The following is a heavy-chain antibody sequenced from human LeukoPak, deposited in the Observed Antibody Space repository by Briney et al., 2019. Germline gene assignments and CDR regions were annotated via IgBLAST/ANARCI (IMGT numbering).Heavy chain of an antibody. CDR2: IYYSGST. CDR3: AREYSIGPWFDP. D-gene: IGHD6-13*01. Sequence: SETLSLTCTVSGGSVSSGSYYWSWIRQPPGKGLEWIGYIYYSGSTNYNPSLKSRVTISVDTSKNQFSLKLSSVTAADTAVYYCAREYSIGPWFDPWGQGTLVTVSS. CDR1: GGSVSSGSYY. V-gene: IGHV4-61*01. J-gene: IGHJ5*02.